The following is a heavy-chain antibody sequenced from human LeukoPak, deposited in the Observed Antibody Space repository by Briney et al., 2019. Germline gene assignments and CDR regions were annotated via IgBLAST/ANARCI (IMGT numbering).Heavy chain of an antibody. CDR1: SFTFSSYV. Sequence: GGSLRLSCGASSFTFSSYVMSWVRQAPGKGLEWVSTVSTTGGSTYYADSVKGRFTISRDNSKDTLYLQMNSLRAEDTAVYYCAKCSGWFVRGKDYYYYYMDVWGKGTTVTVSS. CDR3: AKCSGWFVRGKDYYYYYMDV. J-gene: IGHJ6*03. CDR2: VSTTGGST. V-gene: IGHV3-23*01. D-gene: IGHD6-19*01.